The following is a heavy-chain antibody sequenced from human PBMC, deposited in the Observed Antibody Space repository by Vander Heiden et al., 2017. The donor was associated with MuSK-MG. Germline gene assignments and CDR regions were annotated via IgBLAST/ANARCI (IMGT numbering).Heavy chain of an antibody. J-gene: IGHJ4*02. CDR1: GFNFGNAW. V-gene: IGHV3-15*01. CDR3: TTDKGHYYDSSRH. D-gene: IGHD3-22*01. Sequence: EVQLVESGGGWVKPGGSLSLSCPASGFNFGNAWKSWVRQAPGKGREWVGRIKSKTDGGTTDYAAPVKGRFTISRDDSKNTLYLQMNSLKTEDTAVYYCTTDKGHYYDSSRHWGQGTLVTVSS. CDR2: IKSKTDGGTT.